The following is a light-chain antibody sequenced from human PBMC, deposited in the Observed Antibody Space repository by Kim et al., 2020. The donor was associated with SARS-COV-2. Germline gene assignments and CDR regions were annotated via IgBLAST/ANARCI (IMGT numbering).Light chain of an antibody. V-gene: IGKV3-20*01. Sequence: EMVLTQSPGPLSLSPGERATLSCRASQSVSSSYLAWYQQKPGQAPRLLIYGASSRATGIPDRFSGSGSGTDFTLTISRLEPEDFAVYFCQQYGSSPSTFGQGTKLEI. J-gene: IGKJ2*02. CDR2: GAS. CDR1: QSVSSSY. CDR3: QQYGSSPST.